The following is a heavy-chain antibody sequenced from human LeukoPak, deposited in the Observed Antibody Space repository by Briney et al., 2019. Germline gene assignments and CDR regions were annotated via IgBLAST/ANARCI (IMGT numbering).Heavy chain of an antibody. CDR2: VYYSGGT. Sequence: SETLSLTCTVSGGSISSDNYYWSWIRQPPGKGLEWIGYVYYSGGTKYNPSLKSRVTISVDTSKNQFSLKLSSVTAADTAVYYCARLRWDGYSRYFDYWGQGTLVTVSS. D-gene: IGHD5-24*01. CDR3: ARLRWDGYSRYFDY. V-gene: IGHV4-61*01. J-gene: IGHJ4*02. CDR1: GGSISSDNYY.